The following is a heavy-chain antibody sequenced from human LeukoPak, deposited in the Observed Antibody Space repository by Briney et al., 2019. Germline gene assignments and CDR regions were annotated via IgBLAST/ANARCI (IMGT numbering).Heavy chain of an antibody. CDR1: GVTFSRDR. Sequence: GGALRLSCAASGVTFSRDRMSWGREAPGGRGEWVSHIKQEGGEEYYVESVKGRFTISRDNAKNSLYLQMNSLRAEDTAVYYCARDSSYSKWEGIYYYYYYMDVWGKGTTVTVSS. D-gene: IGHD4-11*01. CDR3: ARDSSYSKWEGIYYYYYYMDV. CDR2: IKQEGGEE. V-gene: IGHV3-7*01. J-gene: IGHJ6*03.